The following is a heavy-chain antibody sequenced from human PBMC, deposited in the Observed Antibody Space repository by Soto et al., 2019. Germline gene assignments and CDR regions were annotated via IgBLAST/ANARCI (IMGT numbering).Heavy chain of an antibody. CDR1: GFTFDDYA. J-gene: IGHJ4*01. CDR3: TKEPHFTVTNLFDY. V-gene: IGHV3-9*01. D-gene: IGHD4-4*01. CDR2: ISWNSGSI. Sequence: EVQLVESGGGLVQPGRSLRLSCAASGFTFDDYAMHWVRQAPGKGLEWVSGISWNSGSIGYADSVKGRFTISRDNAKNSLYLQLNSLTAEDTALYYCTKEPHFTVTNLFDYCVHGTLVTVSS.